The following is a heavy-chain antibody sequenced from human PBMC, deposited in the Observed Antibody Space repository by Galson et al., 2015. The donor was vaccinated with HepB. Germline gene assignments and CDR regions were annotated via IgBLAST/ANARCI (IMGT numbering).Heavy chain of an antibody. D-gene: IGHD6-13*01. CDR1: GFTFSSYS. V-gene: IGHV3-21*01. J-gene: IGHJ2*01. CDR3: ARGLAAGIAAAHPWYFDL. CDR2: ISSSSSYI. Sequence: SLRLSCAASGFTFSSYSMNWVRQAPGKGLEWVSSISSSSSYIYYADSVKGRFTISRDNAKNSLYLQMNSLRAEDTAVYYCARGLAAGIAAAHPWYFDLWGRGTLVTVSS.